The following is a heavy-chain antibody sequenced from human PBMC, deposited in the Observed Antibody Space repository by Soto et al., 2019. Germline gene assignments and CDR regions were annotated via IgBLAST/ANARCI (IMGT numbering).Heavy chain of an antibody. V-gene: IGHV4-31*03. J-gene: IGHJ6*02. CDR2: IYYSGST. CDR1: GGSISSGGYY. Sequence: PSETLSLTCTVSGGSISSGGYYWSWIRQHPGKGLEWIGYIYYSGSTYYNPSLKSRVTISVDTSKNQFSLKLSSVTAADTAVYYCARDGLVNDYGDPIYYYGMDVWGQGTTVTVSS. CDR3: ARDGLVNDYGDPIYYYGMDV. D-gene: IGHD4-17*01.